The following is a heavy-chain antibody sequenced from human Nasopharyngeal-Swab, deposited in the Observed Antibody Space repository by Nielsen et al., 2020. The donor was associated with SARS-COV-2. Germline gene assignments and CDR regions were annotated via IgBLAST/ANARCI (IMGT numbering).Heavy chain of an antibody. J-gene: IGHJ4*02. V-gene: IGHV3-53*01. Sequence: GASLKISCAASGFTVSSNYMSWVRQAPGKGLEWVSVIYSGGSTYYADSVKGRFTISRDNSKNTLYLQMNSLRAEDTAVYYCASACSSTSCYGEGENWGQGTLVTVSS. D-gene: IGHD2-2*01. CDR3: ASACSSTSCYGEGEN. CDR2: IYSGGST. CDR1: GFTVSSNY.